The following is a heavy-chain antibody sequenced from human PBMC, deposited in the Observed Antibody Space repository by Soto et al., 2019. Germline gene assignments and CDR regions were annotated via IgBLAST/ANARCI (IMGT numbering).Heavy chain of an antibody. V-gene: IGHV3-23*01. J-gene: IGHJ4*02. D-gene: IGHD2-21*01. CDR2: MTGSGATI. CDR3: AKDAVYNDGLWLMDS. Sequence: PGGSLRLSCAAPGFTISTFAMTWVRQAPGKGLESVCGMTGSGATIHYADSVKGRFTISKDNSRNVLYLQMDYLRDEDTAVYYCAKDAVYNDGLWLMDSWGQGTLVTVSS. CDR1: GFTISTFA.